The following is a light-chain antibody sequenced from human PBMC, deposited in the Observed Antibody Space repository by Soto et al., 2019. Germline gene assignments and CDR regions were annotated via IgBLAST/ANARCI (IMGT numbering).Light chain of an antibody. CDR2: DAS. Sequence: DIQMTQSPSTLSASVGDRVTITCRASQSISSWLAWYQQKPGKAPKLLIYDASSLESGVPSRFSGSGSGTEFTPTISSLQPDDFATYYCQQYNSYSFTFGQGTKVEIK. J-gene: IGKJ1*01. CDR1: QSISSW. V-gene: IGKV1-5*01. CDR3: QQYNSYSFT.